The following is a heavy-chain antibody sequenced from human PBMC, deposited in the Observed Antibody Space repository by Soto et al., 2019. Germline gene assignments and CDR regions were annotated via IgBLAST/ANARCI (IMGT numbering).Heavy chain of an antibody. CDR2: ISYDGSNK. CDR1: GFTLSSYA. V-gene: IGHV3-30-3*01. D-gene: IGHD6-13*01. J-gene: IGHJ6*02. Sequence: GGSLRLSCAASGFTLSSYAMHWVRQAPGKGLEWVAVISYDGSNKYYADSVKGRFTISRDNSKNTLYLQMNSLRAEDTAVYYCARDLPAYSSSWYYYYYGMDVWGQGTTVTVSS. CDR3: ARDLPAYSSSWYYYYYGMDV.